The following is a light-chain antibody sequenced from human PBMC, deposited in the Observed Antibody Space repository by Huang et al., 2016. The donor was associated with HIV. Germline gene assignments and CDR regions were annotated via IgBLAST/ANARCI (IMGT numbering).Light chain of an antibody. J-gene: IGKJ4*01. V-gene: IGKV3-11*01. CDR3: QQRTKWPPVLT. CDR2: EAS. Sequence: EIVLTQSPATLSLSPGARATLSCRASQSVGVYLAWYQQKPGQAPRLLIFEASNSATGIPDRFSGSGSGTDFTLTIDSLQPDDFAIYYCQQRTKWPPVLTFGGGTRVEIK. CDR1: QSVGVY.